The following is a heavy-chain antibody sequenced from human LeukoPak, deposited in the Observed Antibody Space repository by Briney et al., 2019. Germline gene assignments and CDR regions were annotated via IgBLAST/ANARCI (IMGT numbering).Heavy chain of an antibody. J-gene: IGHJ4*02. CDR3: ARRRGSNRIDY. V-gene: IGHV4-59*01. D-gene: IGHD3-10*01. CDR1: GGSISSYY. CDR2: IYYSGST. Sequence: SETLSLTCTVSGGSISSYYWSWIRQPPGKGLEWIGYIYYSGSTNYNPSLKSRVTISVDTSKNQFSLKLSSVTAADPAVYYCARRRGSNRIDYWGQGTLVTVSS.